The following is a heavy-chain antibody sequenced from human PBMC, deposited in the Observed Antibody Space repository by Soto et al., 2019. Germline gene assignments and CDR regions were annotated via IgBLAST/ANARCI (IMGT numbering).Heavy chain of an antibody. CDR2: INAGNGNT. D-gene: IGHD2-15*01. CDR3: ARGTVVTHFDY. CDR1: GYTFTSYA. Sequence: QVQLVQSGAEEKKPGASVKVSCKASGYTFTSYAMHWVRQAPGQRLEWMGWINAGNGNTKYSQKFQGRVTLTRDTSASAAYMELSSLRSEDTAVYYCARGTVVTHFDYWGQGTLVTVSS. J-gene: IGHJ4*02. V-gene: IGHV1-3*05.